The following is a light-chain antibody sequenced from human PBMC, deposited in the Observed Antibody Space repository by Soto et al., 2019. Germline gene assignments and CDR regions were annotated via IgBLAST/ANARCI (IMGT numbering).Light chain of an antibody. V-gene: IGLV2-14*01. CDR3: FSKISGFVYG. J-gene: IGLJ1*01. Sequence: QSLLAQPASVSGSFGQSITISCSGPNTDLGVYGYVSWYQHQPGKAPKLLIYDVNNRPSGISDRFSGSKSGDTASLTISGLQAEDEADYFCFSKISGFVYGFGTGTKVTVL. CDR2: DVN. CDR1: NTDLGVYGY.